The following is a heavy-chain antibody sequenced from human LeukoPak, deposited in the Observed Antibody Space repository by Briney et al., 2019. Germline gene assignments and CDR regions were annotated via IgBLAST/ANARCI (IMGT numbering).Heavy chain of an antibody. V-gene: IGHV3-11*06. CDR1: GFTFSDYY. CDR2: ISSSSSYT. J-gene: IGHJ5*02. D-gene: IGHD1-1*01. Sequence: GGSLRLSCAASGFTFSDYYMSWIRQAPGKGLEWVSYISSSSSYTNYADSVKGRFTISRDNAKNSLYLQMNSLRAEDTAVYYCARDPSWARVNDTKNWFDPWGQGTLVTVSS. CDR3: ARDPSWARVNDTKNWFDP.